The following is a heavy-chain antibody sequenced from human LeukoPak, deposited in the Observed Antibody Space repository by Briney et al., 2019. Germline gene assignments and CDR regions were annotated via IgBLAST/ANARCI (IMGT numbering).Heavy chain of an antibody. CDR2: IYYSGST. D-gene: IGHD5-12*01. CDR1: GGSISSYY. Sequence: PSETLSLTCTVSGGSISSYYWSWIRQPPGKGLEWIGYIYYSGSTNYNPSLKSRVTISVDTSKNQFSLKLSSVTAADTAVYYCARGQGWLDFDYWGQGTLVTVSS. J-gene: IGHJ4*02. CDR3: ARGQGWLDFDY. V-gene: IGHV4-59*01.